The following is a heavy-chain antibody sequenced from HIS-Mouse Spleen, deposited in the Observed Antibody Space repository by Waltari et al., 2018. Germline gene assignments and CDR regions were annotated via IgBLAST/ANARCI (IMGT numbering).Heavy chain of an antibody. D-gene: IGHD6-19*01. Sequence: QVTLRESGPALVRPTQTLTLTCTFSGFSPSTRGMCVSWTRQPPGKALDWLARIDWDADKYYSTSLKTRLTISRDTSKNQVVLTMTNMDPLDTATYYCARIAEGYTSGWYAFDYWGQGTLVTVSS. CDR2: IDWDADK. CDR3: ARIAEGYTSGWYAFDY. CDR1: GFSPSTRGMC. J-gene: IGHJ4*02. V-gene: IGHV2-70*15.